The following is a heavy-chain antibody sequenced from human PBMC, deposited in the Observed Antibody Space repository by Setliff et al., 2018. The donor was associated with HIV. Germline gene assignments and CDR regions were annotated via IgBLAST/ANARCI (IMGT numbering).Heavy chain of an antibody. Sequence: SETLSLTCTVSGGSVNDFYCNWLRQPPGKGPEWIGYIHSSGSTIYNPTLKSRITISLDTSKEQFSLELSSATAADTAVYYCATLDHSGGNFLAYWGQGSQVTVSS. V-gene: IGHV4-4*09. J-gene: IGHJ4*02. CDR3: ATLDHSGGNFLAY. CDR2: IHSSGST. CDR1: GGSVNDFY. D-gene: IGHD2-21*02.